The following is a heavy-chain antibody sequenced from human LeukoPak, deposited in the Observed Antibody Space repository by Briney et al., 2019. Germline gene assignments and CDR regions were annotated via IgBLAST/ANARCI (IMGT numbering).Heavy chain of an antibody. J-gene: IGHJ6*03. D-gene: IGHD6-13*01. V-gene: IGHV3-7*01. Sequence: GGSLRLSCAASGFTFSSYWMSWVRQAPGKGLEWVANIKQDGSARYYVDSVKGRFTISRDNAKNSLYLQMNSLRAEDTAVYYCAREDYISSWYPHYYMDVWGKGTTVTISS. CDR1: GFTFSSYW. CDR3: AREDYISSWYPHYYMDV. CDR2: IKQDGSAR.